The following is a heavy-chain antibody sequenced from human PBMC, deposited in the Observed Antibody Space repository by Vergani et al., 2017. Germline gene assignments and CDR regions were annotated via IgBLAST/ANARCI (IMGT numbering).Heavy chain of an antibody. V-gene: IGHV3-33*01. Sequence: QVQLVESGGGVVQPGRSLRLSCAASGFTFSSYGMHWVRQAPDKGLEWVAVIWYDGSNKYYADSVKGRFTISRDNSKNTLYLQMNSLRAEDTAVYYCARDREAIAAAGADYWGQGTLVTVSS. CDR2: IWYDGSNK. J-gene: IGHJ4*02. CDR1: GFTFSSYG. CDR3: ARDREAIAAAGADY. D-gene: IGHD6-13*01.